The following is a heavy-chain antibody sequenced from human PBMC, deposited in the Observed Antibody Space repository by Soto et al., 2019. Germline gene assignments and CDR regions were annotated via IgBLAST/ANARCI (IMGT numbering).Heavy chain of an antibody. J-gene: IGHJ4*02. CDR1: GFTFDDYA. CDR3: ARCSSTSCYVLAYLDY. Sequence: EVELVESGGGVVRPGGSLRLSCAASGFTFDDYAMSWVRQGPGKGLEWVARINWNAGSTPYADSVKGRVTISRDNAKNPLYLEINGLGSDDTGLYYCARCSSTSCYVLAYLDYWGQGTLVTVSS. CDR2: INWNAGST. D-gene: IGHD2-2*01. V-gene: IGHV3-20*04.